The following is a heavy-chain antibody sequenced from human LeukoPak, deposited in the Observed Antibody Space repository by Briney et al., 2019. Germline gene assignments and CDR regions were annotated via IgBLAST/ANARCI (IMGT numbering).Heavy chain of an antibody. CDR2: ITGNSDSV. CDR1: GFTFDDYA. J-gene: IGHJ5*02. Sequence: GGSLRLSCAASGFTFDDYAMHWVRQLPEKGLEWVAGITGNSDSVGYGDSVKGRFTISRDNAKNSLFPQMNSLSADDTAFYYCAKGLYYSILTGNYFDPWGQGTPVTVSS. D-gene: IGHD3-9*01. CDR3: AKGLYYSILTGNYFDP. V-gene: IGHV3-9*01.